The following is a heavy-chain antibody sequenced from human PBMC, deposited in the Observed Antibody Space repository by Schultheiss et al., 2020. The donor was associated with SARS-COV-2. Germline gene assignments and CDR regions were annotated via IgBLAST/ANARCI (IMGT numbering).Heavy chain of an antibody. CDR1: GGTFSSYA. Sequence: SVKVSCKASGGTFSSYAISWVRQAPGQGLEWMGGIIPIFGTANYAQKFQGRVTITADESTSTAYMELSSLRSEDTAVYYCARTGGDYDYYYYGMDVWGQGTTVTVSS. CDR3: ARTGGDYDYYYYGMDV. J-gene: IGHJ6*02. V-gene: IGHV1-69*13. D-gene: IGHD4-17*01. CDR2: IIPIFGTA.